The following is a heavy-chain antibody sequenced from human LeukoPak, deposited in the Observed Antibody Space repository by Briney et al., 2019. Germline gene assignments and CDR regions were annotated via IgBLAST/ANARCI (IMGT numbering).Heavy chain of an antibody. CDR3: VKEPGYYGSGSHFDY. V-gene: IGHV3-64D*06. CDR1: GFTFSSYA. Sequence: GGSLRLSCSASGFTFSSYAMHWVRQAPGKGLEHVTDVSSNGGSTYYADSVKGRFTISRDNSKNTLYLQMNSLRAEDTAVYYCVKEPGYYGSGSHFDYWGQGILVTVSS. J-gene: IGHJ4*02. D-gene: IGHD3-10*01. CDR2: VSSNGGST.